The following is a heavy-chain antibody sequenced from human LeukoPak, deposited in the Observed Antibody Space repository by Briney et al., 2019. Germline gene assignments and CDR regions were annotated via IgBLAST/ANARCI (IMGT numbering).Heavy chain of an antibody. CDR2: ISSDGGTK. V-gene: IGHV3-30*04. CDR1: GFSFSSYA. D-gene: IGHD6-19*01. Sequence: PGGSLRLSCAASGFSFSSYAIHWFRQAPGKGLEWVALISSDGGTKYYADSVKGRFTISRDNSKNTVYLQMNRLRSEDTAFYFCARPFSRGWYYPYFDQWGQGTLVTVSS. J-gene: IGHJ4*02. CDR3: ARPFSRGWYYPYFDQ.